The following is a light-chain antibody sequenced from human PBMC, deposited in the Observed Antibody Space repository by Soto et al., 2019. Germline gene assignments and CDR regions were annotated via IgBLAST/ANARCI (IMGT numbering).Light chain of an antibody. CDR3: GTWDDILSGGRAV. CDR1: SSNIGNNY. CDR2: DNN. V-gene: IGLV1-51*01. J-gene: IGLJ3*02. Sequence: QSVLTQPPSVSAAPGQRVTISCSGSSSNIGNNYVSWYQQFPGTAPKLLIYDNNRRPSGIPDRFSGSKSGTSATLDITGLQTGDEADYYCGTWDDILSGGRAVFGGGTKVTVL.